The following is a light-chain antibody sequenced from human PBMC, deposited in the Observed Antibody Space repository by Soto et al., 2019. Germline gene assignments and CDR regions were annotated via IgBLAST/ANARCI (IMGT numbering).Light chain of an antibody. CDR3: QKYNSAPLT. Sequence: DIQMTQSPSSLSASVGDRVTITCQASQGIFNYLAWYQQKPGKVPKLLIYAASTLQSGVPSRFSGSGSGTDFTLTVSGLQPEDVATYYCQKYNSAPLTFGQGTRLEIK. V-gene: IGKV1-27*01. CDR1: QGIFNY. J-gene: IGKJ5*01. CDR2: AAS.